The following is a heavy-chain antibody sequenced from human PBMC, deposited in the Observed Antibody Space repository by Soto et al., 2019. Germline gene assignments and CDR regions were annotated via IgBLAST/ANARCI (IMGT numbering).Heavy chain of an antibody. V-gene: IGHV1-18*04. D-gene: IGHD2-21*01. CDR2: ISARTGTT. Sequence: ASVKVSCKSSVFSFTFYGIAWVRQAPGQGLERLGWISARTGTTNYAQKFQGRVIMITDTSTGTTYMDLRSLRSDDTAVYFGARTVCSGGNCYSAWFDPWGQGTPVTVSS. J-gene: IGHJ5*02. CDR3: ARTVCSGGNCYSAWFDP. CDR1: VFSFTFYG.